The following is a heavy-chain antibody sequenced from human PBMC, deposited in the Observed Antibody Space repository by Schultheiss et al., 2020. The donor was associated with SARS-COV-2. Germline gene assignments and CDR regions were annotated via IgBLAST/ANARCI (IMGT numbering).Heavy chain of an antibody. D-gene: IGHD2-8*01. V-gene: IGHV3-64*04. J-gene: IGHJ4*02. CDR1: GFTFSSYA. CDR2: ISSNGGST. CDR3: AKRKMVFDY. Sequence: GGSLRLSCSASGFTFSSYAMHWVRQAPGKGLEYVSAISSNGGSTYYADSVKGRFTISRDNAKNSLYLQMNSLRAEDTAIYYCAKRKMVFDYWGQGTLVTVSS.